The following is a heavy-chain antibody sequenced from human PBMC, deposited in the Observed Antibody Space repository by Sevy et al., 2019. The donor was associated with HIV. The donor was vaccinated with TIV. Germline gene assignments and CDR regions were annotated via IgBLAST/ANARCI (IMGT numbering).Heavy chain of an antibody. V-gene: IGHV3-23*01. CDR1: GFTFSSYA. CDR2: ISGSGGST. J-gene: IGHJ3*02. Sequence: GGSLRLSCAASGFTFSSYAMSWVRQAPGKGLEWVSAISGSGGSTYYADSVKGRFTISRDNSKNTLYLQMNSLRAEDTSVYYCAKDLTAYYYDSSGHFDAFHIWGQGTMVTVSS. CDR3: AKDLTAYYYDSSGHFDAFHI. D-gene: IGHD3-22*01.